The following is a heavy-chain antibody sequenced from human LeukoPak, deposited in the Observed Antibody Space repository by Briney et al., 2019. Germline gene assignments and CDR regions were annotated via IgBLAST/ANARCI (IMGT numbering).Heavy chain of an antibody. CDR1: DGSISSYY. V-gene: IGHV4-59*01. CDR2: IYYSGST. CDR3: ARIFSGTDY. J-gene: IGHJ4*02. Sequence: SETLSLTCTVSDGSISSYYWSWIRQPPGKGLEWIGYIYYSGSTNYNPSLKSRVTISVDTSKNQFSLKLSSVTAADTAVYYCARIFSGTDYWGQGTLVTVSS. D-gene: IGHD1-26*01.